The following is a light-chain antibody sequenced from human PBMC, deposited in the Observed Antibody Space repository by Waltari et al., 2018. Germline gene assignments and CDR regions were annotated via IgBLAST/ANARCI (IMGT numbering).Light chain of an antibody. Sequence: EIVLTQSPATLSLSPGERATLPCRASQSVSSYLGWYQQKPGQAPRLLIYDASTRATGVPGRFSGSGSGTDFTITISSLEPEDFAIYYCQQRSTWPILTFGGGTKVEIK. CDR2: DAS. CDR3: QQRSTWPILT. CDR1: QSVSSY. J-gene: IGKJ4*01. V-gene: IGKV3-11*01.